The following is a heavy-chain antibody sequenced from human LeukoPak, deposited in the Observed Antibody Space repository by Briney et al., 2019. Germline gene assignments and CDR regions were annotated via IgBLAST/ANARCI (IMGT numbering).Heavy chain of an antibody. J-gene: IGHJ4*02. CDR3: ARASRIDYGSGSYDY. CDR1: GGSISSGSYY. Sequence: SQTLSLTCTVSGGSISSGSYYWSWIRQPAGKGLEWIGRIYTSGSTNYNPSLKSRVTISVDTSKNQFSLKLTSVTAADTAVYYCARASRIDYGSGSYDYWGQGTLVTVSP. CDR2: IYTSGST. D-gene: IGHD3-10*01. V-gene: IGHV4-61*02.